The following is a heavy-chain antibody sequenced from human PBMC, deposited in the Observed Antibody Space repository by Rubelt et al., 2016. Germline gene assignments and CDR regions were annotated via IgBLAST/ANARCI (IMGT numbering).Heavy chain of an antibody. CDR3: ARGGGVVVVPAATYFDY. Sequence: EVQLLESGGGLVQPGGSLRLSCAASGFTFSSYAMSWVRQAPGKGLEWVSAISGSGGSTYYADSVKGRLTISRDNSKNTLYLQMNSLRAEDTAVYYCARGGGVVVVPAATYFDYWGQGTLVTVSS. CDR2: ISGSGGST. D-gene: IGHD2-2*01. CDR1: GFTFSSYA. J-gene: IGHJ4*02. V-gene: IGHV3-23*01.